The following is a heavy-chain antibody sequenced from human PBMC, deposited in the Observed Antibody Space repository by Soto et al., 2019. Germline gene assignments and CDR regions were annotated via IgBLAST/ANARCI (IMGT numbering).Heavy chain of an antibody. V-gene: IGHV4-39*01. CDR3: ARQRTSVVTKAYFDV. CDR2: IYYSGST. D-gene: IGHD2-21*02. Sequence: TLSLTFTGTGASISSSSYYWGLIRQPPGKGLEWIGSIYYSGSTYNNPSLRSRVSMSIDTSKDQFSLKLKSVTAADTALYFCARQRTSVVTKAYFDVWGPGSLVTVSS. CDR1: GASISSSSYY. J-gene: IGHJ4*02.